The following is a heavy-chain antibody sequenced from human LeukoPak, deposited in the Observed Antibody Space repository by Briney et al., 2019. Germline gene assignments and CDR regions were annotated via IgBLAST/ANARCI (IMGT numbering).Heavy chain of an antibody. J-gene: IGHJ4*02. V-gene: IGHV3-30-3*01. Sequence: GRSLRLSCAASGFTFSTYAMHWVRQAPGKGLEWVAVILYGGSNKYYADSVKGRFTISRDNSKNTLYLQLNSLRAEDTAVYYCARGPSRPPASLDYWGQGTLVTVSS. CDR1: GFTFSTYA. CDR3: ARGPSRPPASLDY. CDR2: ILYGGSNK.